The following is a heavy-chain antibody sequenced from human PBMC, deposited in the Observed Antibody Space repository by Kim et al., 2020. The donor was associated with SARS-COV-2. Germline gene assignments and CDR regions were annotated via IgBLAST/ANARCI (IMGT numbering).Heavy chain of an antibody. CDR1: GGSFSGYT. Sequence: SETLSLTCAVYGGSFSGYTWSWIRQPPGKGLEWIGEINHSGVTNLSPSLKRRITISVDTSKSQFSLRLKSMTATDTAIYYCARGRAGVVPAPVLGLGPWFDFYAVDVWGRGTPVAVSS. J-gene: IGHJ6*02. CDR2: INHSGVT. D-gene: IGHD2-2*02. CDR3: ARGRAGVVPAPVLGLGPWFDFYAVDV. V-gene: IGHV4-34*01.